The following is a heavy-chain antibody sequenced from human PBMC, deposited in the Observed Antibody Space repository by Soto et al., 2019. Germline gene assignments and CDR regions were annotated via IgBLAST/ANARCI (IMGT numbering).Heavy chain of an antibody. CDR3: ARDQGYSYGLGWFDP. CDR1: GFTFSSYG. V-gene: IGHV3-33*01. Sequence: QVQLVESGGGMVQPGRSLRLSCAASGFTFSSYGMHWVRQAPGKGLEWVAVIWYDGSNKYYADSVKGRFTISRDNSKNTLYLQMNSLRAEDTAVYYCARDQGYSYGLGWFDPWGQGTLVTVSS. D-gene: IGHD5-18*01. CDR2: IWYDGSNK. J-gene: IGHJ5*02.